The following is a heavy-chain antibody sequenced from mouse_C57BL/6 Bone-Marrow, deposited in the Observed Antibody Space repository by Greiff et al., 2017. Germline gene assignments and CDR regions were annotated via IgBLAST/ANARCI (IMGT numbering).Heavy chain of an antibody. D-gene: IGHD2-4*01. CDR1: GFTFNTYA. CDR2: IRSKSSKYAT. Sequence: EVLLVESGGGLVQPKGSLKLSCAASGFTFNTYAMHWVRQAPGKGLEWVARIRSKSSKYATYYADSVKDRFTISRDDSQSMLYLQMNNLKTEDTAMYYCVRGGYDYGNAMDYWGQGTSVTVSS. J-gene: IGHJ4*01. V-gene: IGHV10-3*01. CDR3: VRGGYDYGNAMDY.